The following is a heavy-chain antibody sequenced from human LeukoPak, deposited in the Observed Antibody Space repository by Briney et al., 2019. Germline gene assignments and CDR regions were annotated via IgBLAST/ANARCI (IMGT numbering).Heavy chain of an antibody. V-gene: IGHV3-23*01. Sequence: GGSLRLSCAASGFTFSSYAMSWVRQAPGKGLEWVSGISGSGGSTYYADSVKGRFTISRDNSKNTLYLQMNSLRAEDTAVYYCAKDLFREELPNAFDIWGQGTMVTVSS. J-gene: IGHJ3*02. CDR2: ISGSGGST. CDR3: AKDLFREELPNAFDI. D-gene: IGHD1-7*01. CDR1: GFTFSSYA.